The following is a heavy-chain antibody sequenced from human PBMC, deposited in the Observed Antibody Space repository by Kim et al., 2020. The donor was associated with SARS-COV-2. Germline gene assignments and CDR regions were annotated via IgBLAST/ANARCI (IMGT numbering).Heavy chain of an antibody. CDR2: K. Sequence: KNYASSGKVRFTISRDNSKNTLYLQMNSLRAEDTAVYYWARETYYGLFDYWGQGTLVTVSS. V-gene: IGHV3-33*01. J-gene: IGHJ4*02. CDR3: ARETYYGLFDY. D-gene: IGHD3-10*01.